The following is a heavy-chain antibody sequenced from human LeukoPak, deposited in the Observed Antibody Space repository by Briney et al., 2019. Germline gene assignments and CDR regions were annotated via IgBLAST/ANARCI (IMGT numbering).Heavy chain of an antibody. Sequence: ASVKVSCKASGYTFTGYYIHRVRQAPGQGPEWMGWINPNSGGTNYTQKFQGRVTMTRDTSISTAYMELSRLTSDDTAVYYCARPPHYYYGMDVWGQGTTIIVSS. J-gene: IGHJ6*02. CDR2: INPNSGGT. CDR1: GYTFTGYY. V-gene: IGHV1-2*02. CDR3: ARPPHYYYGMDV.